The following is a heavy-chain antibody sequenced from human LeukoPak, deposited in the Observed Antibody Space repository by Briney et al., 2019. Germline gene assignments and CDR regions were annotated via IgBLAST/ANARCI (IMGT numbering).Heavy chain of an antibody. J-gene: IGHJ4*02. Sequence: GGSLRLSCAASGFTFSSYAMHWVRQAPGKGLEWVAVISYDGSNKYYADSVKGRFTISRDNSKNTVYLQMNSLRAEDTAVYYCAKDGRLLEFDYWGQGTLVFVSS. CDR1: GFTFSSYA. D-gene: IGHD2-21*02. V-gene: IGHV3-30*04. CDR3: AKDGRLLEFDY. CDR2: ISYDGSNK.